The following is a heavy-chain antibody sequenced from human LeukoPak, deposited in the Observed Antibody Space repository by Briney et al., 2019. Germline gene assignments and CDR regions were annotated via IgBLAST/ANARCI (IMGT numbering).Heavy chain of an antibody. CDR2: ISAYNGNT. V-gene: IGHV1-18*01. CDR1: GYTFTSYG. J-gene: IGHJ3*02. Sequence: GASVKVSCKASGYTFTSYGISWVRQAPGQGLEWMGWISAYNGNTNYAQKLQGRVTMTTDTSTSTAYMELRSLRSDDTAVYYCARDQGCDFWSGYCDAFGIWGQGTMVTVSS. D-gene: IGHD3-3*01. CDR3: ARDQGCDFWSGYCDAFGI.